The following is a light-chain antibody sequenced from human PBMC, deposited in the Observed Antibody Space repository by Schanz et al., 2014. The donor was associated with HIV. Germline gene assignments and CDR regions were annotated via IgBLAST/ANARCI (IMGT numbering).Light chain of an antibody. CDR2: EGS. CDR3: CSYAITTYV. J-gene: IGLJ1*01. CDR1: RDDIGIYDY. V-gene: IGLV2-23*01. Sequence: QSALAQPASVSGSPGQSITISCTGTRDDIGIYDYVSWYQQRPGKAPKLMIYEGSKRPSGVSNRFSGSRSGNTASLTISGLQAEDEADYYCCSYAITTYVFGTGTKLTVL.